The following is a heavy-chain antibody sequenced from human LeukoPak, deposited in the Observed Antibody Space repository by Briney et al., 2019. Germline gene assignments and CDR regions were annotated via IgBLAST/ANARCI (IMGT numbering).Heavy chain of an antibody. CDR3: ARGSGWYSGPSRY. J-gene: IGHJ4*02. V-gene: IGHV4-34*01. D-gene: IGHD6-19*01. Sequence: PSETLSLTCAVYGGPFSGYYWSWIRQPPGKGLEWIGEINHSGSTNYNPSLKSRVTISVDTSKNQFSLKLSSVTAADTAVYYCARGSGWYSGPSRYWGQGTLVTVSS. CDR2: INHSGST. CDR1: GGPFSGYY.